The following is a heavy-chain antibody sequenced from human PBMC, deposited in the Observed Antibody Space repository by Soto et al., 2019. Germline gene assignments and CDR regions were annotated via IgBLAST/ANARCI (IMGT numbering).Heavy chain of an antibody. Sequence: PSETLSLTCAVSGGSISSESWWSWVRQPPGKGLEWIGEIYHRGSTNYNASLKSRVTISLDKSNNQFSLKLSSVTAADTAVYYCTGWDSARDGGHGAFDFWGQGTMVTVSS. CDR2: IYHRGST. D-gene: IGHD5-12*01. V-gene: IGHV4-4*02. CDR1: GGSISSESW. J-gene: IGHJ3*01. CDR3: TGWDSARDGGHGAFDF.